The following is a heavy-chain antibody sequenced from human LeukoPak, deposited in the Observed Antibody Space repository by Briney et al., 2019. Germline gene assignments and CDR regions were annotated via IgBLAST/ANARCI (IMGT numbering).Heavy chain of an antibody. J-gene: IGHJ4*02. D-gene: IGHD2-2*01. Sequence: ASVKVSCKASGYTFTGYYMHWVRQAPGPGLEWMGWINPNSGGTNYAQKFQGRVTMTRDTSISTAYMELSRLRSDDTAVYYCARMPAASGYYFDYWGQGTLVTVSS. CDR3: ARMPAASGYYFDY. CDR2: INPNSGGT. CDR1: GYTFTGYY. V-gene: IGHV1-2*02.